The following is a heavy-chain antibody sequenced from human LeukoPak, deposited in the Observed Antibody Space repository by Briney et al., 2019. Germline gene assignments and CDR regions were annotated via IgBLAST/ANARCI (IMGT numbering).Heavy chain of an antibody. J-gene: IGHJ5*02. CDR1: GFTFSSYA. D-gene: IGHD3-10*01. CDR3: ARDHIPMVRENWFDP. V-gene: IGHV3-30-3*01. Sequence: GGPLRLSCAASGFTFSSYAMHWVRQAPGKGLEWVAVISYDGSNKYYADSVKGRFTISRDTSKSTLYLRLNSLRPEDTAVYYCARDHIPMVRENWFDPWGQGTLVTVSS. CDR2: ISYDGSNK.